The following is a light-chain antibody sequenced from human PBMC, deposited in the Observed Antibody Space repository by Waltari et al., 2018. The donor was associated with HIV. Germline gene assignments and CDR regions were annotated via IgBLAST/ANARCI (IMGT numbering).Light chain of an antibody. CDR3: QQYGSSPNT. V-gene: IGKV3-20*01. J-gene: IGKJ2*01. Sequence: EIVLSQSPGTLSFSPGERATLSCRASQSVSSSYLAWYQQKPGQATSLLIYGASSRATGIPDRFSGSGSGTDFTLTISRLEPEDFAVYYCQQYGSSPNTFGQGTKLEIK. CDR2: GAS. CDR1: QSVSSSY.